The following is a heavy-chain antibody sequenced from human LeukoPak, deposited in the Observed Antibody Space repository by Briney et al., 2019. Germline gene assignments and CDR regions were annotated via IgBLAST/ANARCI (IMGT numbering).Heavy chain of an antibody. CDR1: GXSISSYY. V-gene: IGHV4-59*08. D-gene: IGHD6-13*01. CDR2: IYYSGST. Sequence: SETLSLTCTVSGXSISSYYGSWIRQPPGKGLEWIGYIYYSGSTNYNPSLKSRLTISADTSKNQFSLKLSSVTAADAAVYYCARRGSSSWYFDYWGQGTLVTVSS. J-gene: IGHJ4*02. CDR3: ARRGSSSWYFDY.